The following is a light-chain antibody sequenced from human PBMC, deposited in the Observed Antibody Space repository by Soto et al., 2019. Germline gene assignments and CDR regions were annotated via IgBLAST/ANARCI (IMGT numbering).Light chain of an antibody. V-gene: IGKV3-11*01. CDR1: QSVSSY. CDR3: QQRSYWPMYT. CDR2: DAS. J-gene: IGKJ2*01. Sequence: EIVLTQSPATLSLSPGERATLSCRASQSVSSYLAWYQQKPGQAPRLLIYDASNRATGIPARFGGSGSGTHFTLTISSLEPEDFAVYYCQQRSYWPMYTFGQGTKLEIK.